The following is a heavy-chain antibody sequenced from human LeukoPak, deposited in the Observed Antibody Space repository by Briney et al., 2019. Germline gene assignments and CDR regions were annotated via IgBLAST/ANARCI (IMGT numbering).Heavy chain of an antibody. CDR2: ISGSGGST. V-gene: IGHV3-23*01. Sequence: AGGSLRLSCAASGFTFSDYYMSWIRQAPGKGLEWVSAISGSGGSTYYADSVKGRFTISRDNSKNTLYLQMNSLRAEDTAVYYCAKSEQWLARFPNDYWGQGTLVTVSS. CDR1: GFTFSDYY. CDR3: AKSEQWLARFPNDY. D-gene: IGHD6-19*01. J-gene: IGHJ4*02.